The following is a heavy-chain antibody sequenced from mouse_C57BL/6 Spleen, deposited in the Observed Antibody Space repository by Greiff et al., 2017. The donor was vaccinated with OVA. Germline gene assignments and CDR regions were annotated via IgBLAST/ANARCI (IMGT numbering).Heavy chain of an antibody. D-gene: IGHD4-1*01. CDR1: GYSITSGYY. J-gene: IGHJ1*03. V-gene: IGHV3-6*01. Sequence: DVQLVESGPGLVKPSQSLSLTCSVTGYSITSGYYWNWIRQFPGNKLEWMGYISYDGSNNYNPSLKNRISITRDTSKNQFFLKLNSVTTEDTATYYCARANWDYWYFDVWGTGTTVTVSS. CDR2: ISYDGSN. CDR3: ARANWDYWYFDV.